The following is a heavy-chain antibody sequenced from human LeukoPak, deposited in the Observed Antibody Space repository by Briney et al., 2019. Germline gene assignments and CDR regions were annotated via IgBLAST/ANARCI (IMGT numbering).Heavy chain of an antibody. J-gene: IGHJ5*02. CDR3: TRYSSSDNWFDP. Sequence: GGSLKLSCAASGFTLSGSAMHWVRQASGKGLEWVGRIRNKANSYATAYTASVKGRFTISRDDSKNTAYLQMNSLKTEDTAVYYCTRYSSSDNWFDPWGQGTLVTVSS. CDR1: GFTLSGSA. CDR2: IRNKANSYAT. V-gene: IGHV3-73*01. D-gene: IGHD6-6*01.